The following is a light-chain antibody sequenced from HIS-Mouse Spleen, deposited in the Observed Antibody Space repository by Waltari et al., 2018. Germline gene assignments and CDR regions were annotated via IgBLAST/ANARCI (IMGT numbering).Light chain of an antibody. Sequence: SYELTQPPSVSVSPGQTARITCSGDALPKQYAYWYQQKPGQAPVQVIYKDSERPSGIPGRFSGSSSGTTVTFTISGVQAEDEADYYCQSADSSGTYWVFGGGTKLTVL. V-gene: IGLV3-25*03. CDR3: QSADSSGTYWV. CDR2: KDS. CDR1: ALPKQY. J-gene: IGLJ3*02.